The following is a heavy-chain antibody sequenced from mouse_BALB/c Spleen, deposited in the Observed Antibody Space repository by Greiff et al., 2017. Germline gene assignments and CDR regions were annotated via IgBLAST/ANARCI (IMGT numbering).Heavy chain of an antibody. V-gene: IGHV2-5-1*01. CDR2: IWRGGST. CDR1: GFSLTSYG. Sequence: VQLVESGPSLVQPSQSLSITCTVSGFSLTSYGVHWVRQSPGKGLEWLGVIWRGGSTDYNAAFMSRLSITKDNSTSQVFFKMNSLQADDTAIYYCAKTFYDYDGLDYWGQGTTLTVSS. J-gene: IGHJ2*01. D-gene: IGHD2-4*01. CDR3: AKTFYDYDGLDY.